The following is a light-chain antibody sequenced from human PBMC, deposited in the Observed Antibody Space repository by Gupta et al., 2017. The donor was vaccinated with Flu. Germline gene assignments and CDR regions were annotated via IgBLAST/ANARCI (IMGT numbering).Light chain of an antibody. Sequence: PGTLSSSPGERATLWCRASQSVSSGSLEWEQQKPGQAPRLIIYGTSNRAKGSTDRFSGSGDGKDFTLTSSRREHEDCAVCYWQQDGNSLAFGGGTKVEIK. V-gene: IGKV3-20*01. CDR2: GTS. J-gene: IGKJ4*01. CDR1: QSVSSGS. CDR3: QQDGNSLA.